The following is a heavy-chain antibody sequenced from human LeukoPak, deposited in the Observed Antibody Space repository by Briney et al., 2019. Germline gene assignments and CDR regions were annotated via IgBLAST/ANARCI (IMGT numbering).Heavy chain of an antibody. Sequence: GGSLRLSCAASGFTFSSYXMDXAXQSPGXXLEWXAVISYXXXXKYYADSVKGRFNISKDNSKNTLYMQMNSLRAEDTAVYYCARGPGYCSGGSCYGAEYFQHWGQGTLVTVSS. J-gene: IGHJ1*01. CDR3: ARGPGYCSGGSCYGAEYFQH. D-gene: IGHD2-15*01. CDR2: ISYXXXXK. CDR1: GFTFSSYX. V-gene: IGHV3-30-3*01.